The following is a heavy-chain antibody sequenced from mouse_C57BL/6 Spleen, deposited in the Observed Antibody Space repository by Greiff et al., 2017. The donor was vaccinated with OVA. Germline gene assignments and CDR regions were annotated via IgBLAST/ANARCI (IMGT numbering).Heavy chain of an antibody. CDR2: ISYDGSN. CDR1: GYSITSGYY. CDR3: ARIHYSNPNWYFDV. Sequence: EVKLQESGPGLVKPSQSLSLTCSVTGYSITSGYYWNWIRQFPGNKLEWMGYISYDGSNNYNPSLKNRISITRDTSKNQFFLKLNSVTTEDTATYYCARIHYSNPNWYFDVWGTGTTVTVSS. V-gene: IGHV3-6*01. D-gene: IGHD2-5*01. J-gene: IGHJ1*03.